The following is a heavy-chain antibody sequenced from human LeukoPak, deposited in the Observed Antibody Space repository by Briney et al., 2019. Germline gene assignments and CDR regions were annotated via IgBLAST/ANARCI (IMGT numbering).Heavy chain of an antibody. CDR1: GFTVSSYW. D-gene: IGHD6-13*01. V-gene: IGHV3-7*01. CDR2: IKQAGSEK. Sequence: PGVPLRPSCAASGFTVSSYWMSGGRQAPGKGPERVANIKQAGSEKYYVDSVKGRFTISRDNAKSSMYLQMNSLRVEDTAVYYCASVGRSSWYHPFDYWGQGTLVTVSS. J-gene: IGHJ4*02. CDR3: ASVGRSSWYHPFDY.